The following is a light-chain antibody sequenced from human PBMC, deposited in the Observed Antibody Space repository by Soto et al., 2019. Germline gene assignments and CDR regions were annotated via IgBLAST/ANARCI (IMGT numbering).Light chain of an antibody. CDR1: SSDIGGYNY. CDR3: SSYTTSSFYV. V-gene: IGLV2-14*03. CDR2: DVS. J-gene: IGLJ1*01. Sequence: QSALTQPASVSGSPGQSITISCIGTSSDIGGYNYVSWYQQHPGNAPKLMVFDVSDRPSGVSKRFSGSKSGNTASLTISGLQAEDEADYYCSSYTTSSFYVFGTGTKVTVL.